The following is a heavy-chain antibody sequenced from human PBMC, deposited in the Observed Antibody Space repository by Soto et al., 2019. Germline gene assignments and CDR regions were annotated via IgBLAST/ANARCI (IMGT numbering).Heavy chain of an antibody. Sequence: PGGSLRLSCAASGFSFSSYAMNWVRQAPGKGLEWVSFISGRGTTIYYADSVKGRFTVSRDNVKNSLYLQVNSLRDEDTAVYYCARIGYFGSTTCKYYFYYYAMDVWGQGTTVTVS. CDR3: ARIGYFGSTTCKYYFYYYAMDV. V-gene: IGHV3-48*02. D-gene: IGHD2-2*01. J-gene: IGHJ6*02. CDR2: ISGRGTTI. CDR1: GFSFSSYA.